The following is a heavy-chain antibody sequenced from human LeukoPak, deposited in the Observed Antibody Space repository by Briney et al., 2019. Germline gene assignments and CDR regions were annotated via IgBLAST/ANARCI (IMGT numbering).Heavy chain of an antibody. CDR2: IFYSGST. CDR3: ARRITSSGWYRDDY. CDR1: GDSINIYY. V-gene: IGHV4-59*08. D-gene: IGHD6-19*01. Sequence: SATLFLTCTCFGDSINIYYWSWIRQPAGEGLEWIGFIFYSGSTNYNPSLKSRVTISVDTSKNQFSLKLSSVTAADTAVYYCARRITSSGWYRDDYWGQGTLVTVSS. J-gene: IGHJ4*02.